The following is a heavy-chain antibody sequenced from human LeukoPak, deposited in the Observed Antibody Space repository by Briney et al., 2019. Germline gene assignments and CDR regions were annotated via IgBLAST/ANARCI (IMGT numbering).Heavy chain of an antibody. J-gene: IGHJ4*02. CDR1: GFTFSGFW. CDR3: ARVRSGYSFDD. Sequence: GGSLRLSCAASGFTFSGFWMSWVRQAPGKGLEWVAKIKQDGGEKYYVDSVKGRFTISRDNAKNSLYLQMNSLRAEDTAVYYCARVRSGYSFDDWGQGTMVTVSS. CDR2: IKQDGGEK. V-gene: IGHV3-7*05. D-gene: IGHD1-1*01.